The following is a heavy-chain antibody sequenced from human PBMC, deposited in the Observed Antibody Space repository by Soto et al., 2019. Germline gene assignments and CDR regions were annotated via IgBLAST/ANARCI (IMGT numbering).Heavy chain of an antibody. Sequence: SVKVSCKASGGTFSSYTISWVRQAPGQGLEWMGRINPIRGITSYAQKFQGRVTMTRDTSTSTVYMELSSLRSEDTAVYYCTRALSNNRYCSSTSCYVVPLFDYWGQGTLVTVSS. J-gene: IGHJ4*02. CDR3: TRALSNNRYCSSTSCYVVPLFDY. V-gene: IGHV1-69*02. D-gene: IGHD2-2*01. CDR1: GGTFSSYT. CDR2: INPIRGIT.